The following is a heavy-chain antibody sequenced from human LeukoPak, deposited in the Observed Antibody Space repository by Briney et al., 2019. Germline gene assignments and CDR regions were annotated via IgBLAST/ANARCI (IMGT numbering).Heavy chain of an antibody. D-gene: IGHD6-19*01. CDR1: GYSISSGYY. Sequence: SETLSLTCTVSGYSISSGYYWGWIRQPPGKGLEWIGSIYYSGSTYYNPSLKSRVTISVDTSKNQFSLKLSSVTAADTAVYYCASRYSSGWRYNWFDPWGQGTLVTVSS. J-gene: IGHJ5*02. V-gene: IGHV4-38-2*02. CDR3: ASRYSSGWRYNWFDP. CDR2: IYYSGST.